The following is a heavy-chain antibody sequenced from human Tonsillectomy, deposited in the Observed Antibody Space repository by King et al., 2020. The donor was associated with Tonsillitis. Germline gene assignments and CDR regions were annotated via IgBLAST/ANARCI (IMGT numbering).Heavy chain of an antibody. CDR1: GFSLSSTGVS. D-gene: IGHD3-16*01. Sequence: ITLKESGPTLVKPPQTLTLTCTFSGFSLSSTGVSMGWIRQPPKKALEWLALIFWNGARRYNPSLKNRLTITKDTSENQVVLTMTNMDPLDTATYYCSHCVPGGPPHYFDYWGQGILVTVSS. J-gene: IGHJ4*02. CDR3: SHCVPGGPPHYFDY. CDR2: IFWNGAR. V-gene: IGHV2-5*01.